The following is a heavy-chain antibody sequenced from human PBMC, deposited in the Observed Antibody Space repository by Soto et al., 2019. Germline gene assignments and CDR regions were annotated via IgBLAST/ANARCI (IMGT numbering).Heavy chain of an antibody. CDR2: ISTNGGST. Sequence: GGSLRLSCSASGFTFGSYAMHWVRQAPGKGLEYVSSISTNGGSTHYADSVKGRFTISRDNSKNTQYLQMSSLRADDTAVYYCVKGEYYYDSSGYYTFDYWGQGTLVTVSS. CDR3: VKGEYYYDSSGYYTFDY. V-gene: IGHV3-64D*06. D-gene: IGHD3-22*01. CDR1: GFTFGSYA. J-gene: IGHJ4*02.